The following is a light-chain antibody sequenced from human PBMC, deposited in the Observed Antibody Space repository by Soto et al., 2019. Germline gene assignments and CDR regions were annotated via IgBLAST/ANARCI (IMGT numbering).Light chain of an antibody. V-gene: IGLV1-44*01. J-gene: IGLJ1*01. CDR2: SNN. CDR1: SSNIGSNT. CDR3: AAWDDTLNGLYV. Sequence: QSVLTQPPSASGTPGQRVTISCSGSSSNIGSNTVSWYQHLPGTAPKLLIYSNNQRPSGVPDRFSGSKSGTSASLAISGLQSDDEADYYCAAWDDTLNGLYVFGTGTKVTVL.